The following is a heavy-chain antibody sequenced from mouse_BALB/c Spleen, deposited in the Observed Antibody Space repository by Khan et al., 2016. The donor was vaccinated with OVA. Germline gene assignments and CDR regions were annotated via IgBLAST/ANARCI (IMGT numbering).Heavy chain of an antibody. CDR3: ARGGAVVPYWYFDV. J-gene: IGHJ1*01. D-gene: IGHD1-1*01. Sequence: EVQLQESGPGLVKPSQSLSLTCSVTGYSITSGYRWNWIRQFPGNKLEWMGYISYGGSNNYNPSLKNRISITRDTSKNQFFLKLNSVTTEDTATYYCARGGAVVPYWYFDVWGAGTTVTVSS. CDR2: ISYGGSN. CDR1: GYSITSGYR. V-gene: IGHV3-6*02.